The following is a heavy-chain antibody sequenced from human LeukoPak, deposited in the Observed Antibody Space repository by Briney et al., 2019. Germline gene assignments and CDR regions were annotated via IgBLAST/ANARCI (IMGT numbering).Heavy chain of an antibody. J-gene: IGHJ4*02. Sequence: SGGSLRFSCAASGFTVSSNYMTWVRQAAGQGLEWVSSIYTSGTTYFADSVKGRFTISRDNSKNTLYLQMNSLRVDDTAVYYCARDRPIDYWGQGTLVTVSS. V-gene: IGHV3-66*01. CDR3: ARDRPIDY. CDR2: IYTSGTT. CDR1: GFTVSSNY.